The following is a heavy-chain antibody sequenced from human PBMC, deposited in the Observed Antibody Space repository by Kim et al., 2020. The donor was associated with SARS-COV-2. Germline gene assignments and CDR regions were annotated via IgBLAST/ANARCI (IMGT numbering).Heavy chain of an antibody. D-gene: IGHD3-10*01. V-gene: IGHV3-30*07. J-gene: IGHJ4*02. Sequence: AGAVKSRFTISRDNSKNTLYLQMNSLRAEDTAVYYCARDKNSYGSGFFDYWGQGTLVTVSS. CDR3: ARDKNSYGSGFFDY.